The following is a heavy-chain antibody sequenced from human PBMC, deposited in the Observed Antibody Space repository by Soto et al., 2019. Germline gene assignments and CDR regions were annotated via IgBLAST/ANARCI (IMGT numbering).Heavy chain of an antibody. V-gene: IGHV3-9*01. CDR1: GFTFDDYA. J-gene: IGHJ3*02. CDR3: AKDTSSGWYRAFDI. Sequence: EVQLVESGGGLVQPGRSLRLSCAASGFTFDDYAMHWVRQAPGKGLEWVSGISWNSGSIGYADSVKGRFTISRDNAKNSLYLQMNSLRAEDTALYYCAKDTSSGWYRAFDIWGQGTMVTVSS. D-gene: IGHD6-19*01. CDR2: ISWNSGSI.